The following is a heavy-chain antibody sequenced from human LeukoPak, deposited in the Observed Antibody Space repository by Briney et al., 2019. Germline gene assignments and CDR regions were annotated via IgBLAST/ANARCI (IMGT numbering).Heavy chain of an antibody. CDR1: GGSISSYY. V-gene: IGHV4-59*12. D-gene: IGHD1-26*01. J-gene: IGHJ6*03. Sequence: SETLSLTCTVSGGSISSYYWSWIRQPPGKGLEWIGYIYYSGSTNYNPSLKSRVTISVDTSKNQFSLKLSSVTAADTAVYYCARDRGLYYYYYYMDVWGKGTTVTVSS. CDR2: IYYSGST. CDR3: ARDRGLYYYYYYMDV.